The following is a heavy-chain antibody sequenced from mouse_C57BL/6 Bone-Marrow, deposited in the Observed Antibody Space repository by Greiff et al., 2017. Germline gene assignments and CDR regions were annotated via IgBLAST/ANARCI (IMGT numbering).Heavy chain of an antibody. CDR1: GYTFTSYW. J-gene: IGHJ1*03. D-gene: IGHD1-1*01. Sequence: QVQLQQPGAELVRPGSSVKLSCKASGYTFTSYWMHWVKQRPIQGLEWIGNIDPSDSETHYNQKFKDKATLTVDKSSSTAYMQLSSLTSEDSAVDDCARWGRDDDGSSYFHWYCEVWGTGTTGTGSS. CDR2: IDPSDSET. CDR3: ARWGRDDDGSSYFHWYCEV. V-gene: IGHV1-52*01.